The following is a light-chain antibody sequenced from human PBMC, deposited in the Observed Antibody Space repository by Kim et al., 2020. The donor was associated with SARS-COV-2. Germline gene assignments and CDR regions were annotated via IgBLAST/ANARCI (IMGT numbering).Light chain of an antibody. Sequence: KTGALTSTGNKNKLGNYGAAWLQQHQGHPPTLLSYTTNNRPSAISERFSASRSGNTASLTISGLQPEDEADYYCSAWDSSLNAWVFGGGTQLTVL. J-gene: IGLJ3*02. CDR3: SAWDSSLNAWV. CDR2: TTN. V-gene: IGLV10-54*04. CDR1: KNKLGNYG.